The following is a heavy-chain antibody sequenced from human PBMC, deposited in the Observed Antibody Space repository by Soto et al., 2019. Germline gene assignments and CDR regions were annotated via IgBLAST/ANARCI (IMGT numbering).Heavy chain of an antibody. CDR1: GFAFSSYS. Sequence: PGGSLRLSCAASGFAFSSYSMNWVRQPPGKGLEWISYISSSGTIYYADSVKGRFTLSRDNTKNSLYLQMNSLRAEDTAVYYCARSRYNDYWGLGTLVTVSS. CDR3: ARSRYNDY. J-gene: IGHJ4*02. D-gene: IGHD1-1*01. CDR2: ISSSGTI. V-gene: IGHV3-48*01.